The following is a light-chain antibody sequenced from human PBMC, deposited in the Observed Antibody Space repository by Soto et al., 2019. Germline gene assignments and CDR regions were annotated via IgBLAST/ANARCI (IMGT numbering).Light chain of an antibody. CDR2: DVS. Sequence: QSALNQPASVSGSPGQSITISCTGTASDVGSYNYVSWYQQHLGKAPKLMIYDVSNRPSGVSNRFSGSKSGNTASLTISGLQAEDEANYYCSSFTSSTTYVFGTGTKVTVL. CDR1: ASDVGSYNY. V-gene: IGLV2-14*01. CDR3: SSFTSSTTYV. J-gene: IGLJ1*01.